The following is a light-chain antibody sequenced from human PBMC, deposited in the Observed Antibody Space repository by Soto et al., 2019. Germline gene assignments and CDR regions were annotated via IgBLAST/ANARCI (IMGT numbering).Light chain of an antibody. J-gene: IGKJ4*01. CDR2: RVS. V-gene: IGKV3-20*01. Sequence: EIVLTQSPGTLSLSPGERATLSCRASQTITTLAWYQRKPGQAPRLLIYRVSSRATGVPDRFSGSGSGTDYTLTISRPEPEDFAVYYCQQYGNLPLTFGGGTKVEIK. CDR3: QQYGNLPLT. CDR1: QTITT.